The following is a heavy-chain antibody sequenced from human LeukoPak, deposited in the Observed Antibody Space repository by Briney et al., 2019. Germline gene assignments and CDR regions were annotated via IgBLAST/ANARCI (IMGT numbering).Heavy chain of an antibody. J-gene: IGHJ6*02. CDR3: ARDSRYTMDV. Sequence: PGRSLRLSCAASGFTFSSYWMHWVRQAPGKGLVWVSRLNSDGSSTSYADSVKGRFTISRDNAKNTLYLQMNSLRAEDTAVYYCARDSRYTMDVWGQGTTVTVSS. CDR2: LNSDGSST. CDR1: GFTFSSYW. D-gene: IGHD1-1*01. V-gene: IGHV3-74*01.